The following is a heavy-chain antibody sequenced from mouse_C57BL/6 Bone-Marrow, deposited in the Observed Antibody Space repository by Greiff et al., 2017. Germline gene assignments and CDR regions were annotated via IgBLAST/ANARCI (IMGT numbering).Heavy chain of an antibody. D-gene: IGHD1-1*01. V-gene: IGHV1-64*01. CDR3: ARYGGPYYFDY. CDR1: GYPFTSYW. CDR2: IHPNSGST. Sequence: QVQLQQPGAELVKPGASVKLSCKASGYPFTSYWMHWVKQRPGHGLEWIGMIHPNSGSTNYNEKFKSKATLSVDKSSSTAYMQLSRLTSEDSAVYYCARYGGPYYFDYWGQGTTRTVSS. J-gene: IGHJ2*01.